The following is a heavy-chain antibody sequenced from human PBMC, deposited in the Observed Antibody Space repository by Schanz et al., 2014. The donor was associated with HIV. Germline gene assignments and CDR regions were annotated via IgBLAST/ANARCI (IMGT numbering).Heavy chain of an antibody. CDR3: AAGLIRYFFDY. CDR2: VYIGDST. V-gene: IGHV3-53*01. CDR1: GFNVSNNY. J-gene: IGHJ4*02. Sequence: VQLVESGGGLMQPGGSLRLSCAASGFNVSNNYVSWVRQAPGKGLEWVSVVYIGDSTFYANSVKGRFTISRDDSKNTLYLQMNSLRAEDTAMYYCAAGLIRYFFDYWGQGTLVTVSS. D-gene: IGHD2-21*01.